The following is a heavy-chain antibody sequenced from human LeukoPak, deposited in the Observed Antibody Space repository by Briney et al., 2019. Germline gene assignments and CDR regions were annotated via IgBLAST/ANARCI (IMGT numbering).Heavy chain of an antibody. CDR1: GFTFSSYG. CDR2: ISYDGSNK. CDR3: ARDSVVPADYSYYYYYMDV. V-gene: IGHV3-30*19. D-gene: IGHD2-2*01. Sequence: GGSLRLSCAASGFTFSSYGMHWVRQAPGKGLEWVAVISYDGSNKYYADSVKGRFTISRDNSKNTLYLQMNSLRAEDTAVYYCARDSVVPADYSYYYYYMDVWGKGTTVTVSS. J-gene: IGHJ6*03.